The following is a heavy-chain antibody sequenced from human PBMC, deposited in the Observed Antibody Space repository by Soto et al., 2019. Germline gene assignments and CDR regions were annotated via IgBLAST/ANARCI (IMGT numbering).Heavy chain of an antibody. V-gene: IGHV3-21*01. CDR3: ARDLAYCGGECYSDKYYLDY. Sequence: EVQLVESGGGLVKPGGSLRLSCAASGFTFSSYSMNWVRQAPGKGLEWVSSISSSSRYIYYADSVKGRFTISRDNAKNSLYLQMNSLSAEDTAVYYCARDLAYCGGECYSDKYYLDYWGQGTLVTVSS. CDR2: ISSSSRYI. J-gene: IGHJ4*02. D-gene: IGHD2-21*01. CDR1: GFTFSSYS.